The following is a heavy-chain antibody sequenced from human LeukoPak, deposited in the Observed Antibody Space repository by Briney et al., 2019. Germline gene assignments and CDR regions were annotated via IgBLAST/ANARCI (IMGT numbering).Heavy chain of an antibody. V-gene: IGHV4-59*01. CDR3: ARVGRDYGDYVYYFDY. CDR2: IYYSGST. J-gene: IGHJ4*02. Sequence: SETLSLTCTVSGGSISSYYWSWIRQPPGKGLEWIGYIYYSGSTNYNPSLKSRVTISVDTSKNQLSLKLSSVTAADTAVYYCARVGRDYGDYVYYFDYWGQGTLVTVSS. D-gene: IGHD4-17*01. CDR1: GGSISSYY.